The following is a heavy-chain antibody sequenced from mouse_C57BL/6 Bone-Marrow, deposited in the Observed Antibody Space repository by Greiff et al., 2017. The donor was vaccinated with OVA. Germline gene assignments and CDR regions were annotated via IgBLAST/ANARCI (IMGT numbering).Heavy chain of an antibody. CDR3: ARLTPWDYFDY. J-gene: IGHJ2*01. Sequence: VQLQQSGPGMVKPSQSLSLTCTVTGYSITSGYDWHWIRHFPGNKLEWMGYISYSGSTNYNPSLKSRISITHDTSKNHFFLKLNSVTTEDTATYYCARLTPWDYFDYWGQGTTLTVSS. V-gene: IGHV3-1*01. CDR1: GYSITSGYD. D-gene: IGHD1-1*01. CDR2: ISYSGST.